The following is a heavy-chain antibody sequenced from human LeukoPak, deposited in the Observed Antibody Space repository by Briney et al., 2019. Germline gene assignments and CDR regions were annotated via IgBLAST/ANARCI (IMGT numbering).Heavy chain of an antibody. CDR3: VRDGCTASTCATLGGFNH. V-gene: IGHV3-7*01. Sequence: PVGSLRLSWVASGFTFRDFWMSWVRQTPGQGLDWVASIKQDGSEKYYEDSVKGRFTVTRDNDKNSLVLQMNSLRAEDTSVYFCVRDGCTASTCATLGGFNHWAQRTQVTVSS. CDR1: GFTFRDFW. CDR2: IKQDGSEK. J-gene: IGHJ4*02. D-gene: IGHD5-18*01.